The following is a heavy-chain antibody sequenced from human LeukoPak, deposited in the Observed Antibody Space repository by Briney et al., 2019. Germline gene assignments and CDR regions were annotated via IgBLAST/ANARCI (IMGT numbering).Heavy chain of an antibody. CDR3: ARDRVTTSYAFDI. J-gene: IGHJ3*02. D-gene: IGHD4-17*01. V-gene: IGHV1-2*02. CDR2: INPNSGGT. CDR1: GYTFTGYY. Sequence: ASVKVSCKASGYTFTGYYMHWVRQAPGQGLEWMGWINPNSGGTNYAQKLQGRVTMTTDTSTSTAYMELRSLRSDDTAVYYCARDRVTTSYAFDIWGQGTIVTVSS.